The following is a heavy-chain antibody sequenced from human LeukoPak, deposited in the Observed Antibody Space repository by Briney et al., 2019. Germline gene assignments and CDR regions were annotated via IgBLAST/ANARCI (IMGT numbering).Heavy chain of an antibody. J-gene: IGHJ5*02. CDR1: GFTFSSYS. Sequence: GGSLRLSGAASGFTFSSYSMNWVRQAPGKGLEWVSYISSSSSTIYYADSVKGRFTISRDNAKNSLYLQMNSLRAEDTAVYYCARDLHWFDPWGQGTLVTVSS. V-gene: IGHV3-48*04. CDR3: ARDLHWFDP. CDR2: ISSSSSTI.